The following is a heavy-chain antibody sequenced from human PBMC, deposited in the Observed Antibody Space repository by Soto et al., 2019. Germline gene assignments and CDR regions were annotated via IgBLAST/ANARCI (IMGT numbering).Heavy chain of an antibody. Sequence: SETLSLTCAVYGGSFSGYYWSWIRQPPGKGLEWIGEINHSGSTNYNPSLKSRVTISVDTSKNQFSLKLSSVTAADTAVYYCARDNYYDSSGYPKATNWFDPWGQGTLVTVSS. D-gene: IGHD3-22*01. J-gene: IGHJ5*02. CDR1: GGSFSGYY. CDR3: ARDNYYDSSGYPKATNWFDP. CDR2: INHSGST. V-gene: IGHV4-34*01.